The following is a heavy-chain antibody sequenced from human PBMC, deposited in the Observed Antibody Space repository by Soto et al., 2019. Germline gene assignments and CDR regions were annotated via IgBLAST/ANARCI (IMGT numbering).Heavy chain of an antibody. Sequence: ASVKVSCKASGGTFSSYAISWVRQAPGQGLEWMGGIIPIFGTANYAQKFQGRVTITADESTSTAYMELSSLRSEDTAVYYCARGSITMTVCYYYGMDVWGQGTTVTVYS. CDR1: GGTFSSYA. CDR2: IIPIFGTA. D-gene: IGHD3-22*01. V-gene: IGHV1-69*13. J-gene: IGHJ6*01. CDR3: ARGSITMTVCYYYGMDV.